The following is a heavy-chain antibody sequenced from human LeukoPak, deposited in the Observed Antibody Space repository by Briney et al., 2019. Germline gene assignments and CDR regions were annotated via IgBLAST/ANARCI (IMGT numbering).Heavy chain of an antibody. CDR3: ARAKFVFGELEYYYYYMDV. J-gene: IGHJ6*03. CDR1: GFTFSSYW. CDR2: IKQDGSEK. Sequence: GGSLRLSCAASGFTFSSYWMSWVRQAPGKGLGWVANIKQDGSEKYYVDSVKGRFTISRDNAKNTLYLQMNSLRAEDTAVYYCARAKFVFGELEYYYYYMDVWGKGTTVTISS. V-gene: IGHV3-7*01. D-gene: IGHD3-10*02.